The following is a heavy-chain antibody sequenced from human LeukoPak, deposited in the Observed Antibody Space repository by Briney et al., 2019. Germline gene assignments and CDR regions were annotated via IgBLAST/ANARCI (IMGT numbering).Heavy chain of an antibody. CDR2: FYYSGST. J-gene: IGHJ6*03. CDR3: ARAPYGSATNNYYMDV. D-gene: IGHD3-10*01. CDR1: GGSISSYY. Sequence: SETLSLTCTVSGGSISSYYWSWIRQPPGKGLEWIGFFYYSGSTNYNPSLKSRVTISVDTSKNQFSLKLSSVTAADTAVYYCARAPYGSATNNYYMDVWGKGTTVTVSS. V-gene: IGHV4-59*01.